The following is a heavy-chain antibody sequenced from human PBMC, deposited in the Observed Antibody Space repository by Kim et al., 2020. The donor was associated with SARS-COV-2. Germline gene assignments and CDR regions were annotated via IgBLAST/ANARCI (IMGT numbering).Heavy chain of an antibody. CDR2: ISSNGGST. CDR1: GFTFSSYA. J-gene: IGHJ4*02. CDR3: VRIPGIAVAGDDW. D-gene: IGHD6-19*01. V-gene: IGHV3-64D*09. Sequence: GGSLRLSCSASGFTFSSYAMHWVRQAPGKGLEYVSAISSNGGSTYYADSVKGRFTISRDNSKNTLYLQMSSLRAEDTAVYYCVRIPGIAVAGDDWWGQGTLVTVSS.